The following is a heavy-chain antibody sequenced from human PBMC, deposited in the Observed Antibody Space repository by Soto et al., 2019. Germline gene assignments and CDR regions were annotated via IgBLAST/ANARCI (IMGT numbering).Heavy chain of an antibody. CDR3: AVAGGIAAAFGGAFDI. CDR1: GYTFTSYA. D-gene: IGHD6-13*01. V-gene: IGHV7-4-1*02. Sequence: ASVKVSCKASGYTFTSYAMNWVRQAPGQGLEWMGWINTNTGNPTYAQGFTGRFVFSLDTSVSTAYLQISSLKAEDTAVYYCAVAGGIAAAFGGAFDIWGQGTMVTVSS. CDR2: INTNTGNP. J-gene: IGHJ3*02.